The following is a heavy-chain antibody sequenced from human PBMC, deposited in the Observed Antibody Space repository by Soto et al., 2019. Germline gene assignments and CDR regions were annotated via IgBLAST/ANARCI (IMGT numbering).Heavy chain of an antibody. V-gene: IGHV3-30-3*01. CDR2: ISYDGSNK. Sequence: PGGSLRLSCAASGFTFSSYAMHWVRQAPGKGLEWVAVISYDGSNKYYADSVKGRFTISRDNSKNTLYLQMNSLRAEDTAVYYCARDYGGNFSRLNYSYYGMDVWGQGTTVTVSS. CDR3: ARDYGGNFSRLNYSYYGMDV. CDR1: GFTFSSYA. D-gene: IGHD4-17*01. J-gene: IGHJ6*02.